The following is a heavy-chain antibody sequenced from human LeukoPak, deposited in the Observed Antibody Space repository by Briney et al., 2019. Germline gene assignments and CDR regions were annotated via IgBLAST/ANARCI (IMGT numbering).Heavy chain of an antibody. V-gene: IGHV1-8*01. Sequence: ASVKVSCKASGYTFTSYDINWVRQATGQGLEWMGWMNPNGGNTGYAQKFQGRVTMTRNTSISTAYMELSSLRSEDTAVYYCARRHCSGGSCYSQNWGQGTLVTVSS. CDR2: MNPNGGNT. CDR1: GYTFTSYD. J-gene: IGHJ4*02. CDR3: ARRHCSGGSCYSQN. D-gene: IGHD2-15*01.